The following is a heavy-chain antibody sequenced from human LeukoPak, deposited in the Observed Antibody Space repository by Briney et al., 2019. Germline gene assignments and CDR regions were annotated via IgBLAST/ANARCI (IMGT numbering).Heavy chain of an antibody. CDR1: GFTFSSYE. D-gene: IGHD5-18*01. J-gene: IGHJ6*03. CDR2: IYYSGST. V-gene: IGHV4-39*07. CDR3: ARALRGYSYGYYYYYYMDV. Sequence: GSLRLSCAASGFTFSSYEMNWVRQAPGKGLEWIGSIYYSGSTYYNPSLKSRVTIPVDTSKNQFSLKLSSVTAADTAVYYCARALRGYSYGYYYYYYMDVWGKGTTVTISS.